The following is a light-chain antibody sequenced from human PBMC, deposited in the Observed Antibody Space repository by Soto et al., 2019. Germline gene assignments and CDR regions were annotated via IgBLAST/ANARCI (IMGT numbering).Light chain of an antibody. CDR3: QQSYSNTWT. Sequence: DIQMTQSPSSLSASVGDIVTITCRASQGISTYLNWYQQKQGKAPKLLIYAASSLQSGVPSRFSGSGYETEFTITISSMKNEDFATYSCQQSYSNTWTFGHGTKVDIK. CDR1: QGISTY. CDR2: AAS. V-gene: IGKV1-39*01. J-gene: IGKJ1*01.